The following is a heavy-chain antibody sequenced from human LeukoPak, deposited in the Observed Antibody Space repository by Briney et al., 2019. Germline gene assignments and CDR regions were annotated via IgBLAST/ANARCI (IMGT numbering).Heavy chain of an antibody. D-gene: IGHD1-26*01. J-gene: IGHJ4*02. V-gene: IGHV4-4*07. CDR3: AREDDCSGSYVCLYYFDY. Sequence: SETLSLTCTVSGGSISSYYWGWIRQPAGKGLEWIGRIYTSGSTNYNPSLKSRVTMSVDTSKNQFSLKLSSVTAADTAVYYCAREDDCSGSYVCLYYFDYWGQGTLVTVSS. CDR1: GGSISSYY. CDR2: IYTSGST.